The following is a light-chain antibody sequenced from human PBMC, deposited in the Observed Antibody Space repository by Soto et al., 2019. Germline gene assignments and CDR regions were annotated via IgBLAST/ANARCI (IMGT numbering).Light chain of an antibody. CDR3: AAWDDSLSGWV. J-gene: IGLJ3*02. CDR2: RNN. CDR1: SSNIGSNS. V-gene: IGLV1-47*01. Sequence: QSVLTQPPSASGTPGQRVTISFSGSSSNIGSNSVYWYQHLPGTAPKLLIYRNNQRPSGVPDRFSGSKSGTSASLAISGLRSEDEADYYCAAWDDSLSGWVFGGGTKLTVL.